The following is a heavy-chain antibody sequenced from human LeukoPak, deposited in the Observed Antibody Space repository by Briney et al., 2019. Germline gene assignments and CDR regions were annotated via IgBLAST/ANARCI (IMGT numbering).Heavy chain of an antibody. Sequence: SETLSLTCAVSGGSISSGGYSWSWIRLPPGKGLEWIGYIYHSGSTYYNPSLKSRVTISVDRSKNQFSLKLSSVTAADTAVYYCARGAYYDFWSGYFQGYNWFDPWGQGTLVTVSS. CDR2: IYHSGST. D-gene: IGHD3-3*01. V-gene: IGHV4-30-2*01. J-gene: IGHJ5*02. CDR1: GGSISSGGYS. CDR3: ARGAYYDFWSGYFQGYNWFDP.